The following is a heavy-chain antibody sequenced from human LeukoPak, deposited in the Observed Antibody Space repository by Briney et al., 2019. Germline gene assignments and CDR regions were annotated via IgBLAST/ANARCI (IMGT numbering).Heavy chain of an antibody. V-gene: IGHV4-39*07. D-gene: IGHD2-15*01. J-gene: IGHJ4*02. CDR1: GGTISSSYYY. Sequence: SETLSLTCTVSGGTISSSYYYWGWIRQPPGKGLEWIGSIYYSGSTYYNPSLKSRVTISVDTSKNQFSLKLSSVTAADTAVYYCARARLRGLVGYWGQGTLVTVSS. CDR3: ARARLRGLVGY. CDR2: IYYSGST.